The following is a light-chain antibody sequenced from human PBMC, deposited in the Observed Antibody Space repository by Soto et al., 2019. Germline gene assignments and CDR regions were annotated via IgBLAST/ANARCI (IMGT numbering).Light chain of an antibody. V-gene: IGLV1-47*01. CDR2: RND. CDR3: SAWDDSLSGPV. CDR1: SSNIGSNY. Sequence: QSVLTQPPSASVTPGQRVTISCSGSSSNIGSNYVYWYRQLPGTAPNVLIYRNDERPSGVPDRFSGSKSGSSASLAISGLRSEEEADYYCSAWDDSLSGPVFGRGTKLTVL. J-gene: IGLJ3*02.